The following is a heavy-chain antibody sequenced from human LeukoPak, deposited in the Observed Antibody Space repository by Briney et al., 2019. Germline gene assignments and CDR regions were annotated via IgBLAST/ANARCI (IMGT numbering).Heavy chain of an antibody. J-gene: IGHJ6*03. D-gene: IGHD2-15*01. CDR2: IYYNGST. V-gene: IGHV4-31*03. Sequence: SETLSLTCTVSGGSISCGVYYWSWIPQHPGEGLEWIGYIYYNGSTYYRPTLKSRVTIAVDTSKNQFSLQLSSVPAADTAVYYCAVVAATPGKVDYYYYYMDVWGKGTTVTVSS. CDR1: GGSISCGVYY. CDR3: AVVAATPGKVDYYYYYMDV.